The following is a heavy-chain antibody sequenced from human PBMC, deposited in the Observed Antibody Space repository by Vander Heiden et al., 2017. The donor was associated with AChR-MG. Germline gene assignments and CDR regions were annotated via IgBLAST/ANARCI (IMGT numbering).Heavy chain of an antibody. CDR1: GYRFTTHW. D-gene: IGHD5-12*01. V-gene: IGHV5-51*01. J-gene: IGHJ6*03. CDR2: IYPGDSDT. CDR3: AIGYEDYYFYYYMDV. Sequence: EVQLVQSGAEVKKPGESLKISCKGYGYRFTTHWIAWVRQMPGKGLEWMGIIYPGDSDTRYSPSFQGQVTISADRSIRTAYLQWSSLKASDTAMYYCAIGYEDYYFYYYMDVWGKGTTVTVSS.